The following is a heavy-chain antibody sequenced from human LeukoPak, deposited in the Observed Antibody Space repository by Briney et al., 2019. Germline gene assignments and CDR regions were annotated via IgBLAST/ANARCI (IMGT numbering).Heavy chain of an antibody. CDR1: GFTFSSYA. CDR2: ISGSGGST. CDR3: AKDRPRTTVVTSRRSYFDY. V-gene: IGHV3-23*01. J-gene: IGHJ4*02. Sequence: GGSLRLSCAASGFTFSSYAMSWVRQAPGKGLEWVSAISGSGGSTYYADSVKGRFTISRDNSKNTLYLQMNSLGAEDTAVYYCAKDRPRTTVVTSRRSYFDYWGQGTLVTVSS. D-gene: IGHD4-17*01.